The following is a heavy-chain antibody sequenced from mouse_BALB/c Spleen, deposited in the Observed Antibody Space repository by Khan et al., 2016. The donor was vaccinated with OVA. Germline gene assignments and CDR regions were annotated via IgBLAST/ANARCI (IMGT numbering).Heavy chain of an antibody. J-gene: IGHJ4*01. CDR2: IWGDGST. CDR3: AKFTPDYYSMDY. V-gene: IGHV2-3*01. D-gene: IGHD1-1*01. Sequence: QMQLEESGPGLVAPSQSLSITCSISGFSLTSYGVNWVRQPPGKGLEWLGVIWGDGSTNYHSTLKSRLIITKDNSTRQVFLTLNSLQTDDTATYYCAKFTPDYYSMDYWGQGTSVTVSS. CDR1: GFSLTSYG.